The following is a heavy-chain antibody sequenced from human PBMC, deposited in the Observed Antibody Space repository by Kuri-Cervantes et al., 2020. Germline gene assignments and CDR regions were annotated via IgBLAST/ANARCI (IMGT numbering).Heavy chain of an antibody. CDR1: GGSISSYY. CDR3: ARDPLGYSYGYYFDY. Sequence: SETLSLTCTVSGGSISSYYWSWIRQPPGKGLEWIGYIYYSGSTNYNPSLKSRVTISVDKSKNQFSLKLSSVTAADTAVYYCARDPLGYSYGYYFDYWGQGTLVTVSS. V-gene: IGHV4-59*12. D-gene: IGHD5-18*01. CDR2: IYYSGST. J-gene: IGHJ4*02.